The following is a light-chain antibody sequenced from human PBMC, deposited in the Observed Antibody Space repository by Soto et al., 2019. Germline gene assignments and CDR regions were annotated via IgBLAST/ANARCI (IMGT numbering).Light chain of an antibody. J-gene: IGLJ3*02. CDR2: EVS. CDR3: SSYAGSNNFIV. Sequence: QSALTQPPSASGSPGQSVTISCTGTSSDVGGYNYVSWYRQHPGKAPKLMIYEVSKRPSGVPDRFSGSKSGNTASLTVSGLQAEDEADYNCSSYAGSNNFIVFGGGTKLTVL. CDR1: SSDVGGYNY. V-gene: IGLV2-8*01.